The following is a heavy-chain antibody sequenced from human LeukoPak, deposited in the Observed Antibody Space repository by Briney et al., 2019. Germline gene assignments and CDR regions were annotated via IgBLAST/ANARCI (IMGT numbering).Heavy chain of an antibody. D-gene: IGHD3-22*01. CDR2: INPSSGST. CDR3: ARDGEYYDSRGSYFDS. CDR1: GYTFTSFY. Sequence: ASVKVSCKASGYTFTSFYMHWVRQAPGQGLEWMGIINPSSGSTSNAQKSQGRVTMTRDTSTSTVYMELSSLRSEDTAVYYCARDGEYYDSRGSYFDSWGQGTLVTVSS. V-gene: IGHV1-46*01. J-gene: IGHJ4*02.